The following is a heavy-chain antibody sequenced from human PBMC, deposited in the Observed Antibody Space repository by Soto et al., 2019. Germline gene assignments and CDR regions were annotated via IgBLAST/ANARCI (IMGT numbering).Heavy chain of an antibody. CDR3: ARVIPGVEAWFDP. Sequence: ASVKVSCKASGYSFTDYHIHWVRQAPGQGLEWLGRINPKSGGTSTAQKFQGWVTMTTDTSISTASMELTRLTSDDTAIYYCARVIPGVEAWFDPWGQGTLVTVSS. CDR2: INPKSGGT. D-gene: IGHD2-2*01. J-gene: IGHJ5*02. V-gene: IGHV1-2*04. CDR1: GYSFTDYH.